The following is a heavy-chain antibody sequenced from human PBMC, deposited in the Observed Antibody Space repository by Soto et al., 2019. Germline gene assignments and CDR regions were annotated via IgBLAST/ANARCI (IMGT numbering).Heavy chain of an antibody. V-gene: IGHV4-39*01. J-gene: IGHJ4*02. CDR1: GGSISSSSYY. CDR2: IYYSGST. CDR3: ASHPVGLGFGELWVPSLFDY. D-gene: IGHD3-10*01. Sequence: SETLSLTCTVSGGSISSSSYYWGWIRQPPGKGLEWIGSIYYSGSTYYNPSLKSRVTISVDTSKDQFSLKLSSVTAADTAVYYCASHPVGLGFGELWVPSLFDYWGQGTLVTVSS.